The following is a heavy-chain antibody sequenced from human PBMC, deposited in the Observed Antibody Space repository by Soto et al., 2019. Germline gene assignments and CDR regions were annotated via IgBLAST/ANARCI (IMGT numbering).Heavy chain of an antibody. V-gene: IGHV3-23*01. D-gene: IGHD3-3*01. CDR2: ISGSGGST. CDR1: GFTFSSYA. CDR3: AKGPGRFLEWLLHY. J-gene: IGHJ4*02. Sequence: GGSLRLSCAASGFTFSSYAMSWVRQAPGKGLEWVSAISGSGGSTYYADSVKGRFTISRDNSKSTLYLQMNSLRAEDTAVYYCAKGPGRFLEWLLHYWGQGTLVTVSS.